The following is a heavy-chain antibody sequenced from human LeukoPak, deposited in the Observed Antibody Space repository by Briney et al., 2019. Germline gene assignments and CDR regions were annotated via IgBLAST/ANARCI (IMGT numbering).Heavy chain of an antibody. CDR2: ISGSGDST. Sequence: GGSLRLSCAASGFTFRSYPMTWVRQARGKGLEWVSAISGSGDSTYYADSVKGRFTISRDNSRNTLYLQMNSVRADDTAMYYCAIEKRTTTAYDYCGQGTLLTVSS. J-gene: IGHJ4*02. CDR3: AIEKRTTTAYDY. V-gene: IGHV3-23*01. CDR1: GFTFRSYP. D-gene: IGHD4-17*01.